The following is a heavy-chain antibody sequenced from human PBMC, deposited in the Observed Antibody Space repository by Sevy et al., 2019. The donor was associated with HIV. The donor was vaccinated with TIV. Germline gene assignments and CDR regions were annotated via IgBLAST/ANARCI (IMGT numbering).Heavy chain of an antibody. Sequence: GGSLRLSCAASGFTFSSYGMHWVRQAPGKGLEWVAVISYDGSNKHYADSVKGRFTISRDNSKNTLYLQLNSLRTEDTAVYYCAKGMGAGVNDAFDIWDQGTMVTVSS. V-gene: IGHV3-30*18. J-gene: IGHJ3*02. CDR3: AKGMGAGVNDAFDI. CDR2: ISYDGSNK. CDR1: GFTFSSYG. D-gene: IGHD3-10*01.